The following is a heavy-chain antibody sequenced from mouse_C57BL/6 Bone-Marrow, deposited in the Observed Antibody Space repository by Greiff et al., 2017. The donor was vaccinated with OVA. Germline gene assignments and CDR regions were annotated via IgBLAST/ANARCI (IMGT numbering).Heavy chain of an antibody. Sequence: VQLQQSGAELVKPGASVKLSCTASGFNIKDYYMHWVKQRTEQGLEWIGRIDPEDGETTYDAKFQGKATITADTSSNTAYLQLSSLTSEDTAVYYCALYDYGSSNSYWGQGTTLTVSS. CDR1: GFNIKDYY. J-gene: IGHJ2*01. CDR3: ALYDYGSSNSY. V-gene: IGHV14-2*01. D-gene: IGHD1-1*01. CDR2: IDPEDGET.